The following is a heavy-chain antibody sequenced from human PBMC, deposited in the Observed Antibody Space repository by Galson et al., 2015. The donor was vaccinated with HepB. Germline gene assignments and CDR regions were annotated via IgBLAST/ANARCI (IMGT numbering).Heavy chain of an antibody. Sequence: SLRLSCAASGFSFSGDVMSWVRQAPGKGLEWVSTINGNGGAICYADSVMGRFTIYRDNAKNTLYLQMDSLRADDTAVYYCARLLSSSWHQIGSWGQGILVTVSS. J-gene: IGHJ4*02. CDR2: INGNGGAI. D-gene: IGHD6-13*01. CDR1: GFSFSGDV. CDR3: ARLLSSSWHQIGS. V-gene: IGHV3-23*01.